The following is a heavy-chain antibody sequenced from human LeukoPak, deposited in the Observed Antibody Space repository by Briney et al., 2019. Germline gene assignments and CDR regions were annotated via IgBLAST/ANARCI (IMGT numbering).Heavy chain of an antibody. CDR1: GFTFSSYG. J-gene: IGHJ6*03. Sequence: PGGSLRLSCAASGFTFSSYGMHWVRQAPGKGLEWVAFIRYDGSNKYYADSVKGRFTISRDNSKNTLYLQMNSLRAEDTAMYYCGKAGSPDYYYYYMDVWGKGTTVTVSS. V-gene: IGHV3-30*02. CDR3: GKAGSPDYYYYYMDV. CDR2: IRYDGSNK. D-gene: IGHD6-13*01.